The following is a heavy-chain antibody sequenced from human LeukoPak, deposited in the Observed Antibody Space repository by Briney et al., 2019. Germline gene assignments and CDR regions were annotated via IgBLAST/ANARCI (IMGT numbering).Heavy chain of an antibody. CDR3: ARERQNKDFWSGGDY. J-gene: IGHJ4*02. D-gene: IGHD3-3*01. V-gene: IGHV3-7*01. CDR1: GFTFSTYW. CDR2: IKQDGSEK. Sequence: GVSLRLPCAASGFTFSTYWMSWVRQAPGKGLEWVANIKQDGSEKYYVDSVKGRFTISRDNAKNSLYLQMNTLRPEDTAVYYCARERQNKDFWSGGDYWGQGTLVTVSS.